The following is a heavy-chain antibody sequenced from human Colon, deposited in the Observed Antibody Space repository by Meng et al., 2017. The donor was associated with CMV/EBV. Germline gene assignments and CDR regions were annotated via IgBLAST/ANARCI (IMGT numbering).Heavy chain of an antibody. Sequence: SLKISCAAFGFSFDGFAMHWVRQAPGKGLEWVSGIYWDSATTGYADSVKGRFTISKDNAKNSLYLQMNSLRGEDTGIYYCATSGYRSGWNGFDYWGQGTLVTVSS. CDR1: GFSFDGFA. J-gene: IGHJ4*02. D-gene: IGHD6-19*01. CDR3: ATSGYRSGWNGFDY. CDR2: IYWDSATT. V-gene: IGHV3-9*01.